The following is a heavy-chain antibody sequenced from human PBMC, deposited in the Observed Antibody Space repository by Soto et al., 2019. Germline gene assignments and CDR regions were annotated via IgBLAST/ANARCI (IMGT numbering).Heavy chain of an antibody. J-gene: IGHJ4*02. CDR2: IDLDIGDT. CDR3: AQEPTGNAGFDY. D-gene: IGHD3-10*01. Sequence: QVQMVQSGAEVKKPGASVKVSCKASGHTFNGHHMHRVRQAPEQGLEWMGLIDLDIGDTKYAQKFQGRVTSTSDTSSTTAYMELRGLRTDDTAVYYCAQEPTGNAGFDYWGECTLGADAS. CDR1: GHTFNGHH. V-gene: IGHV1-2*02.